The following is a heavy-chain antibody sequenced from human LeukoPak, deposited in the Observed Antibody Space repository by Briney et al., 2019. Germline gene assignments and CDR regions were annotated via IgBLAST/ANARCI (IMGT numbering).Heavy chain of an antibody. V-gene: IGHV4-30-2*01. Sequence: SETLSLTCAVSGGSISSGGYSWSWIRQPPEKGLEWIGYIYHSGSTYYNPSLKSRVTISVDRSKNQFSLKLSSVTAADTAVYYCARILQTGDIAAAGNNWFDPWGQGTLVTVSS. CDR2: IYHSGST. J-gene: IGHJ5*02. CDR1: GGSISSGGYS. CDR3: ARILQTGDIAAAGNNWFDP. D-gene: IGHD6-13*01.